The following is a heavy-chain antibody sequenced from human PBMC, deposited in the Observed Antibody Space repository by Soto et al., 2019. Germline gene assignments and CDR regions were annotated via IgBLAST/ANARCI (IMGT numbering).Heavy chain of an antibody. CDR1: GGSISSYY. J-gene: IGHJ3*02. CDR2: IYTSGST. CDR3: VFGGAYYDTLDAFDI. Sequence: QVQLQESGPGLVKPSETLSLTCTVSGGSISSYYWSWIRQPAGKGLEWIGRIYTSGSTNYNPSLKSRVTMSVDTSKNQFSLKLSSVTAADTAVYYCVFGGAYYDTLDAFDIWGQGTMVTVSS. V-gene: IGHV4-4*07. D-gene: IGHD3-22*01.